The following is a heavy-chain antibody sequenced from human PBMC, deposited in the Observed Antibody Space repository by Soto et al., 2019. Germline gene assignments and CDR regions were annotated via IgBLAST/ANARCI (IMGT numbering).Heavy chain of an antibody. V-gene: IGHV3-23*01. CDR1: GFTFISYA. D-gene: IGHD6-19*01. Sequence: PGGSLKLSFAASGFTFISYAMGWVRQAPGKGLERISAISGSDGSTYYADSVKGRFTISRDNSKNTLYLQMNSLRAEDTAVYYFAKGGGGAVAGPEALNYYYYYGMDVWGQGT. CDR3: AKGGGGAVAGPEALNYYYYYGMDV. CDR2: ISGSDGST. J-gene: IGHJ6*02.